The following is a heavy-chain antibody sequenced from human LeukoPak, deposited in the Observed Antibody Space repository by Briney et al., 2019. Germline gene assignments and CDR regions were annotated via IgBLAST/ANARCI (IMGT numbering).Heavy chain of an antibody. CDR1: GFSISNHQ. J-gene: IGHJ4*02. Sequence: GGSLRLSCVGSGFSISNHQMNWVRQAPGEGLEWVAKIKQDGSEKHYMDSVKGRFTISRDNAKNSLYLQMTSLRVEDTAVYYCARWYSGSGGWVLDYWGQGTLVTVSS. V-gene: IGHV3-7*05. CDR2: IKQDGSEK. CDR3: ARWYSGSGGWVLDY. D-gene: IGHD3-10*01.